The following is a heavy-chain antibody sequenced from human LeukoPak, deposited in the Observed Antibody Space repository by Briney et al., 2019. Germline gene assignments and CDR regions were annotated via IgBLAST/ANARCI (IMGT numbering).Heavy chain of an antibody. Sequence: KSSETLSLTCTVSVVSIVRFHLSWIRQPAGKGLEGIGRMYYSGTTIYNPSLKSRVTMSVDTYKNQFSLKLSSVTAADTAVYYCARVSRGAYSYIAFDIWGQGTMVTVSS. V-gene: IGHV4-4*07. CDR2: MYYSGTT. CDR3: ARVSRGAYSYIAFDI. J-gene: IGHJ3*02. D-gene: IGHD5-18*01. CDR1: VVSIVRFH.